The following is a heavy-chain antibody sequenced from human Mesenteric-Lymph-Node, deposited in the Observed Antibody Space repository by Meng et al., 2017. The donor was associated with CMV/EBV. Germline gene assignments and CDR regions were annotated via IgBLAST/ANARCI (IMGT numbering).Heavy chain of an antibody. V-gene: IGHV4-4*01. D-gene: IGHD3-22*01. CDR1: GGSISSSNW. Sequence: GSLRLSCAVSGGSISSSNWWSWVRQPPGKGLEWIGEIYHSGSTNYNPSLKSRVTISVDKSKHQFSLKLTSVTAADTAVYFCAGDSSGYYFWDYWGQGSLVTVSS. J-gene: IGHJ4*02. CDR3: AGDSSGYYFWDY. CDR2: IYHSGST.